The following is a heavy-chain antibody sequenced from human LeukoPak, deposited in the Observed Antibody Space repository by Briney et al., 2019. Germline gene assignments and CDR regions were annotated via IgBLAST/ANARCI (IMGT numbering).Heavy chain of an antibody. CDR2: IDPNRGGT. CDR1: GYTFTDYN. V-gene: IGHV1-2*07. D-gene: IGHD2-15*01. CDR3: ATHCSGVSCYGSDGP. J-gene: IGHJ5*02. Sequence: EASVKVSCKTSGYTFTDYNMHWVRQAPGQGPEWMGWIDPNRGGTNYAHRSQDRVTITRDTSISTVYMELNNLRSDDTAVYYCATHCSGVSCYGSDGPWGQGTLVTVSS.